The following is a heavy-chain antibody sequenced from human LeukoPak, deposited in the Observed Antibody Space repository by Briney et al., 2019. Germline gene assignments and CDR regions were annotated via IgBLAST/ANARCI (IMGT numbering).Heavy chain of an antibody. V-gene: IGHV4-34*01. J-gene: IGHJ5*02. CDR3: ARGSDYVWGSYRYKGGRDWFDP. CDR2: INHSGST. CDR1: GGSFSGYY. D-gene: IGHD3-16*02. Sequence: SETLSLTCAVYGGSFSGYYWSWIRQPPGKGLEWIGEINHSGSTNYNPSLKSRVTISVDTSKNQFSLKLSSVTAADTAVYYCARGSDYVWGSYRYKGGRDWFDPWGQGTLVTVSS.